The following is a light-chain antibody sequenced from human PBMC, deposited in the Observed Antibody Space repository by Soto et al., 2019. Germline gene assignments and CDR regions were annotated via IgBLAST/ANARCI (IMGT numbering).Light chain of an antibody. V-gene: IGKV4-1*01. CDR3: QQYYSTVS. CDR2: WAS. J-gene: IGKJ4*01. Sequence: DIVMTQSPDSLAVSLGERATINCKSSQTVLYSSNNKNYLAWYQQKPGQPPKVLIYWASTRESGVPDRFSGRGSGTDFTLTISRLLAEDVAVYACQQYYSTVSFGGVTKVEIK. CDR1: QTVLYSSNNKNY.